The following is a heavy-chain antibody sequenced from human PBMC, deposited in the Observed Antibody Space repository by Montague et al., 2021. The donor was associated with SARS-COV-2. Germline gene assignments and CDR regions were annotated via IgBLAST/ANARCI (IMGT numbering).Heavy chain of an antibody. CDR2: INYVGST. J-gene: IGHJ4*02. Sequence: SETLSLTCAVYGGSFSDYHWTWIRQSPGEGLEWIVQINYVGSTKYNPSLKSRVTISIDTSKNQFSLKLTSVSAADTAVYYCARGAPGYWGQGTLVTVSS. D-gene: IGHD1-1*01. V-gene: IGHV4-34*01. CDR1: GGSFSDYH. CDR3: ARGAPGY.